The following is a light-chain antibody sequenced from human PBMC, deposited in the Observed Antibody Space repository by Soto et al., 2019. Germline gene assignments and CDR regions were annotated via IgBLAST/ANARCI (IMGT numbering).Light chain of an antibody. V-gene: IGLV2-14*01. Sequence: QSALTQPASVSGSLGQSITISCTGTSSDVGGYNYVSWFQQSPGKAPKVMIYEVTNRPSGVSNRFSGSKSGNTASLTISGLQAEDEADYYCSSYTSSNTLIFGGGTKVNVL. CDR1: SSDVGGYNY. J-gene: IGLJ2*01. CDR3: SSYTSSNTLI. CDR2: EVT.